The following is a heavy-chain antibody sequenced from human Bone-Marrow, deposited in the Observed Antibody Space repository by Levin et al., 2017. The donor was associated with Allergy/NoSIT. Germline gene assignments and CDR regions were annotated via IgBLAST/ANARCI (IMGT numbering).Heavy chain of an antibody. CDR1: GFNFNSYS. J-gene: IGHJ4*02. CDR3: ARGPSGYDYYFDS. D-gene: IGHD5-12*01. CDR2: IATNSRYT. Sequence: ASVKVSCTTSGFNFNSYSLNWVRQAPGKGLEWVSSIATNSRYTYYADSVKGRFTISRDSAQNSLSLQMSSLRVEDTAVYFCARGPSGYDYYFDSWGQGTLVTVSS. V-gene: IGHV3-21*01.